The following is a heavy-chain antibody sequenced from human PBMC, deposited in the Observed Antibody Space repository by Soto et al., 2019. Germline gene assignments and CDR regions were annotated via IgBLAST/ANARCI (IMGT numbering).Heavy chain of an antibody. V-gene: IGHV5-51*01. CDR2: IYPGDSDT. CDR1: GYSFTSYW. D-gene: IGHD5-18*01. J-gene: IGHJ6*02. Sequence: PGESLKISCKGSGYSFTSYWIGWVRQMPGKGLEWMGIIYPGDSDTRYIPSFQGQVTISADKSISTAYLQWSSLKASDTAMYYCARHGHVDTAMVNRYYYGMDVWGQGTTVTVS. CDR3: ARHGHVDTAMVNRYYYGMDV.